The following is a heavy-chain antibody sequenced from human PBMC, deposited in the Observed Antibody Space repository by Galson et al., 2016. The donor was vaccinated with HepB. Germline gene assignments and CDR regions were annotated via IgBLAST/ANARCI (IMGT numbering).Heavy chain of an antibody. CDR2: TSSGSKTT. CDR3: ERGEYSSGWGTDY. Sequence: SLRLSCAASGFIFRDYSMSWVRQAPGKGLEWVSYTSSGSKTTYYADSVKGRFTISRDNAKDSLYLQMNSLRVEDTAVYYCERGEYSSGWGTDYWGQGTLVTVSS. J-gene: IGHJ4*02. D-gene: IGHD6-19*01. V-gene: IGHV3-48*01. CDR1: GFIFRDYS.